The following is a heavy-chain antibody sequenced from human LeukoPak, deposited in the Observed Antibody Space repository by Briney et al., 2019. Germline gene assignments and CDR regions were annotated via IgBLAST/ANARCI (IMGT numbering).Heavy chain of an antibody. D-gene: IGHD3-10*01. CDR1: GFTFSSYS. V-gene: IGHV3-21*01. CDR2: ISSSSSYI. Sequence: GGSLRLSCAASGFTFSSYSINWVRQAPGKGLEWVSSISSSSSYIYYADSVKGRFTISRDNAKNSLYLQMNSLRAEDTAVYYCARDLPFRGDYYGSGWYYYYMDVWGKGTTVTVSS. J-gene: IGHJ6*03. CDR3: ARDLPFRGDYYGSGWYYYYMDV.